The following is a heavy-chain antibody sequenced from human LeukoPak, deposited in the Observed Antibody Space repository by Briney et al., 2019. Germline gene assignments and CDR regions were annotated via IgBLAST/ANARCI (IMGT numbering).Heavy chain of an antibody. CDR1: GGSISSYY. CDR3: ARAGCSGGSCYQHLVDWFDP. D-gene: IGHD2-15*01. J-gene: IGHJ5*02. CDR2: IYYSGST. Sequence: PSETLSLTCTVSGGSISSYYWSWIRQPPGKGLEWIGYIYYSGSTNYNPSLKSRVTISVDTSKNQFSLKLSSVTAADTAVYYCARAGCSGGSCYQHLVDWFDPWGQGTLVTVSS. V-gene: IGHV4-59*01.